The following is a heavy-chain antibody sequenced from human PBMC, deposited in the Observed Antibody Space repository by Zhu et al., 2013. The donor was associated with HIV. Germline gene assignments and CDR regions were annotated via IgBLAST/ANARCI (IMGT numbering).Heavy chain of an antibody. CDR2: INPNSGGT. Sequence: QVQLVQSGAEVKKPGASVKVSCKASGYTFTGYYMHWVRQAPGQGLEWMGWINPNSGGTNYAQKFQGRVTMTRDTSISTAYMELSRLRSDDTAVYYCARFGKPIVVVPAATYYYYYGMDVWGQGTTVTVSS. J-gene: IGHJ6*02. CDR1: GYTFTGYY. V-gene: IGHV1-2*02. CDR3: ARFGKPIVVVPAATYYYYYGMDV. D-gene: IGHD2-2*01.